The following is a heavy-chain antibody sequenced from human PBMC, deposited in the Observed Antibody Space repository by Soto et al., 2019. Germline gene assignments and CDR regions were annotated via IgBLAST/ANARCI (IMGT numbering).Heavy chain of an antibody. D-gene: IGHD6-19*01. CDR1: GFTFSSYG. V-gene: IGHV3-30*18. Sequence: GGSLRLSCAASGFTFSSYGMHWVRQAPGKGLEWVAVISYDGSNKYYADSVKGRFTISRDNSKNTLYLQMNSLRAEDTAVYYCAKGDGIAVAGAFDYWGQGTLVTVSS. CDR2: ISYDGSNK. CDR3: AKGDGIAVAGAFDY. J-gene: IGHJ4*02.